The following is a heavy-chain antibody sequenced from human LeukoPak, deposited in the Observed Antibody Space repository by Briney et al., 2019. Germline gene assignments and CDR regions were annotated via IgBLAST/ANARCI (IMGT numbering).Heavy chain of an antibody. D-gene: IGHD3-22*01. J-gene: IGHJ4*02. V-gene: IGHV3-30*19. CDR2: ISYDGSNK. CDR1: GFIFSTYG. CDR3: ARALRYYYDSSGLSDY. Sequence: GGSLRLSCAASGFIFSTYGLHWVRQAPGKGLEWVAVISYDGSNKYYADSVKGRFTISRDNSKNTLYLQMNSLRAEDTAVYYCARALRYYYDSSGLSDYWGQGTLVTVSS.